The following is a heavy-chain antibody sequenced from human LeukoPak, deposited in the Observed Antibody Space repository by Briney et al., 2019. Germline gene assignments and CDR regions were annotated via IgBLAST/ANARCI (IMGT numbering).Heavy chain of an antibody. CDR1: GGSISNNNW. V-gene: IGHV4-4*02. CDR2: IYYTGNT. J-gene: IGHJ5*02. Sequence: PSETLSLTCSVSGGSISNNNWWSWVRQPPGKGLEWIGEIYYTGNTNYNPSLKSRVTISVDKSNNQFSLNLSSVTAADTAVYYCAKSNAWDWFDPWGQGTLVTVSS. CDR3: AKSNAWDWFDP. D-gene: IGHD4-11*01.